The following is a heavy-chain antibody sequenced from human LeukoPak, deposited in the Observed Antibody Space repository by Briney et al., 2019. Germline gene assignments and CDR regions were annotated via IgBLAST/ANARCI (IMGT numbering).Heavy chain of an antibody. J-gene: IGHJ5*02. CDR3: ARGRMVRGVIANWFDP. CDR1: GGSISSSSYY. V-gene: IGHV4-39*02. CDR2: NSGST. Sequence: SETLSLTCTVSGGSISSSSYYWGWIRQPPGKGLEWIGNNSGSTYYNPSLKSRVTISADTSKNQFSLNLSSVTAADTAVYYCARGRMVRGVIANWFDPWGQGTLVTVSS. D-gene: IGHD3-10*01.